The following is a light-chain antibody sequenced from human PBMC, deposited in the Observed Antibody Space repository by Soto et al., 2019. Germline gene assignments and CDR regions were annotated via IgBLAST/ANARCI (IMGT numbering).Light chain of an antibody. CDR1: QSLSRW. J-gene: IGKJ1*01. CDR2: DAS. CDR3: QQYKSYWT. V-gene: IGKV1-5*01. Sequence: DIQMTQSPSTLSSSVGDRVTITCRASQSLSRWLAWYQQKPGKAPKLLIYDASSLESAVPSRFSGSGSGTEFTLTISSLQTDDFATYYCQQYKSYWTFGQGTKVDIK.